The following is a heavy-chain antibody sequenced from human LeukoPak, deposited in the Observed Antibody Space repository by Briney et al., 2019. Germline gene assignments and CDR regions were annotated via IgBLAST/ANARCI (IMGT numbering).Heavy chain of an antibody. D-gene: IGHD3-22*01. CDR2: NYYSGST. V-gene: IGHV4-59*01. Sequence: SETLSLTCTVSGGSISSYYWSWIRQPPGKGLEGIGYNYYSGSTNYNPSLKSRVTISVDTSKNQFSLKLSSVTAADTAVYYCAASYYDRSGYYSDAFDIWGQGTMITISS. CDR1: GGSISSYY. J-gene: IGHJ3*02. CDR3: AASYYDRSGYYSDAFDI.